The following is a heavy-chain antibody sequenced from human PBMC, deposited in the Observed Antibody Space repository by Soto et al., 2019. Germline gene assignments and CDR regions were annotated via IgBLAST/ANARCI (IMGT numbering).Heavy chain of an antibody. V-gene: IGHV3-23*01. Sequence: EVQLLESGGKLVQPGGSLTLSCAASGFTFSTYAMAWVRQAPGKGLEWVSGVSASGLNTDYADPVKGRFYISRDNSRKTVSLHMNRLRAEDAALYYCAKDPPRRTSGYFFDYGGQGTPVTVSS. CDR2: VSASGLNT. CDR3: AKDPPRRTSGYFFDY. CDR1: GFTFSTYA. J-gene: IGHJ4*02. D-gene: IGHD1-1*01.